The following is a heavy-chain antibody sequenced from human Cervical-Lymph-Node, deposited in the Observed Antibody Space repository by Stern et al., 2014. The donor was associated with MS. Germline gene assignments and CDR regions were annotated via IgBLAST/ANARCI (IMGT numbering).Heavy chain of an antibody. CDR1: GCTLSRYA. Sequence: VKLVQSGAEVKKPGSSVKVSCKASGCTLSRYAISWVRKRHGQGIDWMGGIIPTYGKPNYAQKCQGRVKLIADESTSTAYMELSSLRSEDAAVYYCASSYSGWDNPYHFYGMDVWGQGTTVTVSS. J-gene: IGHJ6*02. CDR2: IIPTYGKP. V-gene: IGHV1-69*01. D-gene: IGHD6-19*01. CDR3: ASSYSGWDNPYHFYGMDV.